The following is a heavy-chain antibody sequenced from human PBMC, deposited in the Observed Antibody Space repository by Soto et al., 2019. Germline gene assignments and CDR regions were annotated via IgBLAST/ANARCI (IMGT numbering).Heavy chain of an antibody. J-gene: IGHJ3*02. D-gene: IGHD5-12*01. Sequence: GGSLRLSCAASGFTFSSYAMSWVRQAPGKGLEWVSAISGSGGSTYYADSVKGRFTISRDNSKNTLYLQMNSLRAEDTAVYYCAKLSVATIVGSGNDAFDIWGQGTMVTVSS. CDR3: AKLSVATIVGSGNDAFDI. CDR2: ISGSGGST. CDR1: GFTFSSYA. V-gene: IGHV3-23*01.